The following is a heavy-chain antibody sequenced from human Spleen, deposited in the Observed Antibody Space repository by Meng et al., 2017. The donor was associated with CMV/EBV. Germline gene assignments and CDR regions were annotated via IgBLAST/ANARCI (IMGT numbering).Heavy chain of an antibody. V-gene: IGHV1-18*01. D-gene: IGHD2-2*01. CDR2: ISAYNGNT. Sequence: QVQLVQSGAEVKTHGASVKVSCKPSGYTFTSYGISWVRQAPGQGLEWMGWISAYNGNTNYAQKLQGRVTMTTDTSTSTAYMELRSLRSDDTAVYYCARSPRHLGVVPEGCWFDPWGQGTLVTVSS. J-gene: IGHJ5*02. CDR1: GYTFTSYG. CDR3: ARSPRHLGVVPEGCWFDP.